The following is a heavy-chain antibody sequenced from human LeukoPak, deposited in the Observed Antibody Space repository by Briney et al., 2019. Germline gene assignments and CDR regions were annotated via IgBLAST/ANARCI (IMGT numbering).Heavy chain of an antibody. CDR3: ARTYYDILTGYYKSRGYLDY. J-gene: IGHJ4*02. V-gene: IGHV3-74*01. CDR2: INSDGSST. D-gene: IGHD3-9*01. Sequence: PGGSLRLSCAASGFTFSSYWMHWVRQAPGKGLVWVSRINSDGSSTSYADSVKGQFTISRGNAKNTLYLQMNSLRSEDTAVYYCARTYYDILTGYYKSRGYLDYWGQGILVTVSS. CDR1: GFTFSSYW.